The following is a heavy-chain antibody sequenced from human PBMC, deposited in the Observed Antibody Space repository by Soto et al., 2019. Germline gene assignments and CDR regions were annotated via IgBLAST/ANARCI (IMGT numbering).Heavy chain of an antibody. J-gene: IGHJ4*02. D-gene: IGHD1-26*01. CDR2: ISYDGSNK. V-gene: IGHV3-30*18. CDR1: VFTFIRYD. Sequence: GWSLRLSCAASVFTFIRYDMHWVRQAPGKGLEWVAIISYDGSNKYYADSVKGRFTISRDNSKNTQYLQMDSLRPGDTAVYYCAKGSYSGIYSDFDYWGQGTLVTVSS. CDR3: AKGSYSGIYSDFDY.